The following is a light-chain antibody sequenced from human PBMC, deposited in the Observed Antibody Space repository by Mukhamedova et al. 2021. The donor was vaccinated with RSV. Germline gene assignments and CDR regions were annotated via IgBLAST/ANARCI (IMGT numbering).Light chain of an antibody. Sequence: YQQLPGTAPKLLIYSNNQRPSGVPDRFSGSKSGTSASLAISGLQSEDEADYYCCSYAGSSTPFGGGTKLTVL. CDR2: SNN. J-gene: IGLJ2*01. CDR3: CSYAGSSTP. V-gene: IGLV1-44*01.